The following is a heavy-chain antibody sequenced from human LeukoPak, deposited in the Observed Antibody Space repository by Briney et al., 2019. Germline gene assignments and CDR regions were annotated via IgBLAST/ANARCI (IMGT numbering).Heavy chain of an antibody. D-gene: IGHD5-12*01. Sequence: SETLSLTCTLSGGSISTYYWSWIRQPPGKGLEWIGYIYHSGSTNYNPSLKSRVTISVDTSKNQFSPKLSSVTAADTAVYYCARGGGYANPIGYWGQGALVTVSS. CDR1: GGSISTYY. CDR2: IYHSGST. CDR3: ARGGGYANPIGY. V-gene: IGHV4-59*01. J-gene: IGHJ4*02.